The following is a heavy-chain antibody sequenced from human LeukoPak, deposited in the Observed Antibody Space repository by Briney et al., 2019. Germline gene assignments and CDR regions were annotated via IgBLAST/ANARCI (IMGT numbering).Heavy chain of an antibody. CDR3: RRGAYCSGGSCYEIYYMDV. V-gene: IGHV4-59*01. CDR2: IFFSGST. Sequence: SETLSLTCTVSGGSISTYNWSWIRQPPGQGLEWMGYIFFSGSTNYNPSLKRRATISADTSKTPFSLMLSPGTAADTAVYYCRRGAYCSGGSCYEIYYMDVWGKGTTVTVSS. D-gene: IGHD2-15*01. CDR1: GGSISTYN. J-gene: IGHJ6*03.